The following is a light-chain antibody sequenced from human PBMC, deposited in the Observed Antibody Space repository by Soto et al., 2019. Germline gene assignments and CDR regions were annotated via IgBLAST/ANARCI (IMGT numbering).Light chain of an antibody. V-gene: IGKV1-17*03. Sequence: DIQMTHSPSAISASVLYIVTITFRACHGIINYLAWFHQKPGKVPKRLIFCASSFQRRAPSRCCGSGSGTAFSLTISSLQPDDVATYYCQHQHSYSQAFGQGTKVDIK. J-gene: IGKJ1*01. CDR2: CAS. CDR1: HGIINY. CDR3: QHQHSYSQA.